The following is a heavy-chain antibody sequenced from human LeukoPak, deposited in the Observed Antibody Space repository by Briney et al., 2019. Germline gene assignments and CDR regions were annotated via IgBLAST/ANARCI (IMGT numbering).Heavy chain of an antibody. D-gene: IGHD3-22*01. J-gene: IGHJ1*01. CDR1: GFTFSSYA. CDR2: ISSNGGST. Sequence: GGSLRLSCAASGFTFSSYAMHWVRQAPGKGLEYVSAISSNGGSTYYANSVKGRFTISRDNSKNTLYLQMNSLRAEDTAVYYCAKDVNYYDSSGYSIFQHWGQGTLVTVSS. V-gene: IGHV3-64*01. CDR3: AKDVNYYDSSGYSIFQH.